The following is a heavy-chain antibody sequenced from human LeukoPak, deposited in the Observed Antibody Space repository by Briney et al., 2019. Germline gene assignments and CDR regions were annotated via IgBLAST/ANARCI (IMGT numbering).Heavy chain of an antibody. J-gene: IGHJ6*03. CDR1: GGSISSGSYY. CDR3: ARGADFWSGYPQDYMDV. Sequence: SETLSLTCTVSGGSISSGSYYWSWIRQPAGKGLEWIGRIYTSGSTNYNPSLKSRVTISVDTSKNQFSLKLSSVTAADTAVYYCARGADFWSGYPQDYMDVWGKGTTVTVSS. CDR2: IYTSGST. V-gene: IGHV4-61*02. D-gene: IGHD3-3*01.